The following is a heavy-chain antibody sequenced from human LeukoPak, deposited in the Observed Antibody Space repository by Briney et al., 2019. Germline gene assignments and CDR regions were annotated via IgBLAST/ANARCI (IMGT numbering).Heavy chain of an antibody. CDR2: ITSSSSTI. Sequence: GGSLRLSCAASGFTFSSYSMNWVRQAPGKGLEWVSYITSSSSTIYYADSVKGRFTISRDNAKNSLYLQMNSLRAEDTAVYYCARSGGPRYSGTTYYFDYWGQGTLVTVSS. J-gene: IGHJ4*02. CDR1: GFTFSSYS. D-gene: IGHD1-26*01. V-gene: IGHV3-48*01. CDR3: ARSGGPRYSGTTYYFDY.